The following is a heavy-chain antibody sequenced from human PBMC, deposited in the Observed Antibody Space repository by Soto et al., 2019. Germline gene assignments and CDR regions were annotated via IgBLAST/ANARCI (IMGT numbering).Heavy chain of an antibody. D-gene: IGHD2-2*02. J-gene: IGHJ6*01. CDR3: ARGQGAAIGDYYYHGMDV. CDR2: IRSRANNFAT. CDR1: GFIFSGSA. V-gene: IGHV3-73*02. Sequence: EVQLVESGGGLVQPGGSLKLSCAASGFIFSGSAIHWVRQASGKGLEWVGRIRSRANNFATSSAASVKGRFTFSRDDSKNTAYLKMNTLKPEHTAVYYCARGQGAAIGDYYYHGMDVWGQGTTVTVSS.